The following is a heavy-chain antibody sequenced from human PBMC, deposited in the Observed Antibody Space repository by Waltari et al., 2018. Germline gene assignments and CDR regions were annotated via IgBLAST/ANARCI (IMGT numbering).Heavy chain of an antibody. CDR1: GVTFSSCR. D-gene: IGHD6-6*01. V-gene: IGHV3-21*01. J-gene: IGHJ4*02. Sequence: EVQLVESGGGLVKPGGSLRLSCAASGVTFSSCRMNWVPQAPGKGMEWVSSISSSSSYIYYADSVKGRFIISRDNAKNSLYLQMNSLRAEDTAVYYCAREEAAPTYYFDYWGQGTLVTVSS. CDR2: ISSSSSYI. CDR3: AREEAAPTYYFDY.